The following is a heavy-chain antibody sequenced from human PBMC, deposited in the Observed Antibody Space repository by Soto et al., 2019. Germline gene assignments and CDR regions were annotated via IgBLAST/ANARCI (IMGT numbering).Heavy chain of an antibody. D-gene: IGHD5-12*01. CDR3: AHIVVAALGYYFDY. CDR1: GFSLSSTRMA. CDR2: IYWDDDK. V-gene: IGHV2-5*02. J-gene: IGHJ4*02. Sequence: QITLKESGPTLVKPTQNLALTCTFSGFSLSSTRMAVGWIRQPPGKALERLALIYWDDDKRYSPFLKSRLTITKDTSKNQVVLTMSNMDPVDTARYYCAHIVVAALGYYFDYWGQGTLVTVSS.